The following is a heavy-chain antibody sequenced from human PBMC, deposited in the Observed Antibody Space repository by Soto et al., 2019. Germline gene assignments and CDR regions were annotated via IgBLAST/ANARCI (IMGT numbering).Heavy chain of an antibody. CDR1: GGTFSSYA. V-gene: IGHV1-69*13. J-gene: IGHJ6*02. CDR3: ARGPATVTQDYYYYYGMDV. CDR2: IIPIFGTA. Sequence: GASVKVSCKASGGTFSSYAISWVRQAPGQGLEWMGGIIPIFGTANYAQKFQGRVTITADESTSTAYMELSSLRSEDTAVYYRARGPATVTQDYYYYYGMDVWGQGTTVTVSS. D-gene: IGHD4-17*01.